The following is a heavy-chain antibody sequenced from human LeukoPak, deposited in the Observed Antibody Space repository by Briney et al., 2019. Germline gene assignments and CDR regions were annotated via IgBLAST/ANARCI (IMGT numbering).Heavy chain of an antibody. CDR2: INHSGST. D-gene: IGHD3-3*01. V-gene: IGHV4-34*01. Sequence: PSETLSLTCAVYGGSFRGYYWSWIRQPPGKGLEWIGEINHSGSTNYNPSLKSRVTISVDTSKNQFSLKLSSVTAADTAVYYCARGGYYDFWSGYYLNWYFDLWGRGTLVTVSS. CDR1: GGSFRGYY. J-gene: IGHJ2*01. CDR3: ARGGYYDFWSGYYLNWYFDL.